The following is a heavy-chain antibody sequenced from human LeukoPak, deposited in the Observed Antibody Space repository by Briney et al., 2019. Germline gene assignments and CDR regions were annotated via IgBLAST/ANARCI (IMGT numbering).Heavy chain of an antibody. Sequence: GGSLRLSCAASGFSFSSYGMHWARQAPGKGLEWVAFIQFDGTNEYYADFVKGRFTISRDNSKNTLYLQMNSLRVEDTAVFYCVKGLEGTSSEYWGQGTLVTVSS. CDR2: IQFDGTNE. D-gene: IGHD1-7*01. V-gene: IGHV3-30*02. CDR3: VKGLEGTSSEY. CDR1: GFSFSSYG. J-gene: IGHJ4*02.